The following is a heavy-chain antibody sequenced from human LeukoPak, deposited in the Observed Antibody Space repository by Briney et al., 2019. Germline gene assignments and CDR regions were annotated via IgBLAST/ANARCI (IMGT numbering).Heavy chain of an antibody. CDR2: IWYDGSNK. Sequence: GGSLRLSCAASGFTFSSYGMHWVRQAPGKGLEWVAVIWYDGSNKYYADSVKGRFTISRDNSKNTLYLQMNSLRAGDTAVYYCARDGGSGWRREYYFDYWGQGTLVTVSS. D-gene: IGHD6-19*01. V-gene: IGHV3-33*01. CDR1: GFTFSSYG. CDR3: ARDGGSGWRREYYFDY. J-gene: IGHJ4*02.